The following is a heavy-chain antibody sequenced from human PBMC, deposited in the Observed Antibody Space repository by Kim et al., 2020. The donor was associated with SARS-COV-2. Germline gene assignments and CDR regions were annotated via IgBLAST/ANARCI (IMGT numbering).Heavy chain of an antibody. CDR2: ISSSSSYI. J-gene: IGHJ4*02. CDR1: GFTFSSYS. Sequence: GGSLRLSCAASGFTFSSYSMNWVRQAPGKGLEWVSSISSSSSYIYYADSVKGRFTISRDNAKNSLYLQMNSLRAEDTAVYYGARVQYCSGGSCFGFDYWGQGTLVTVSS. D-gene: IGHD2-15*01. V-gene: IGHV3-21*01. CDR3: ARVQYCSGGSCFGFDY.